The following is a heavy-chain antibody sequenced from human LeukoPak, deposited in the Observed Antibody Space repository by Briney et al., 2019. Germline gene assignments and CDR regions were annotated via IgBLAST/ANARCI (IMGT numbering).Heavy chain of an antibody. V-gene: IGHV3-23*01. CDR1: GFTFDYYG. J-gene: IGHJ5*02. Sequence: PGGSLRLSCAASGFTFDYYGMSWVRQAPGKGLEWVSTISGTGGTTYYADSVKGRFTISRVNSKSSLYLQLNSLRAEDTATYYCAKGQPPYCTSDTCHRFDWFDPWGQGTLVTVSS. CDR2: ISGTGGTT. CDR3: AKGQPPYCTSDTCHRFDWFDP. D-gene: IGHD2-8*02.